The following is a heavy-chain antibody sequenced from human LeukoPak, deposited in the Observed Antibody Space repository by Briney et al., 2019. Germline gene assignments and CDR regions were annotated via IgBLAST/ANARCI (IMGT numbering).Heavy chain of an antibody. Sequence: SETLSLTCTVSGGSISSYYWSWIRQPPGKGLEWIGYIYYSGSTNYNPSLKSRVTISVDTSKNQFSLKLSSVTAADTAVYYCARRGSGSYYPEYYYYYGMDVWGQGTTVTVS. CDR1: GGSISSYY. D-gene: IGHD3-10*01. V-gene: IGHV4-59*08. CDR3: ARRGSGSYYPEYYYYYGMDV. J-gene: IGHJ6*02. CDR2: IYYSGST.